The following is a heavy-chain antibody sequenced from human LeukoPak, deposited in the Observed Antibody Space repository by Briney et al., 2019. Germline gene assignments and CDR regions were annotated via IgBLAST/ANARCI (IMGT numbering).Heavy chain of an antibody. CDR3: ARDGGYSINWYLDY. CDR2: ISSSSSLL. Sequence: GGSLRLSCAASGFTFSSYSMNWVRQAGGKGLEWVSAISSSSSLLSYADAVRGRFIISRDNAKNSLYLQMNSLRAEDTAVYFCARDGGYSINWYLDYWGQGTLVTVSS. D-gene: IGHD6-13*01. CDR1: GFTFSSYS. V-gene: IGHV3-21*01. J-gene: IGHJ4*02.